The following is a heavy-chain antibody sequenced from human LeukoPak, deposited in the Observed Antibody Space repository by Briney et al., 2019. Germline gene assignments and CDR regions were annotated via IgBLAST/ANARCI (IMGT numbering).Heavy chain of an antibody. V-gene: IGHV3-53*01. J-gene: IGHJ4*02. D-gene: IGHD4-11*01. CDR2: VYSDDIR. CDR3: TRDSTTFRFGY. Sequence: PGGSLRLSCAASGVAVSSSYMSWVRQAPGKGLEWVSIVYSDDIRYYVDSVKGRFSISRDTSRNTLYLQMNSLRADDTAVYYCTRDSTTFRFGYWGQGTLVTVSS. CDR1: GVAVSSSY.